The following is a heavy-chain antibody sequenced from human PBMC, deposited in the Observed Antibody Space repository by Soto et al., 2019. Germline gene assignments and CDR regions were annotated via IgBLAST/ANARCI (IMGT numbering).Heavy chain of an antibody. V-gene: IGHV1-69*06. CDR1: GGTFSSYA. J-gene: IGHJ5*02. CDR2: IIPIFGTA. CDR3: ATSIAAAFVNWFDP. Sequence: SVKVSCKASGGTFSSYAISWVRQAPGQGLEWMGGIIPIFGTANYAQKFQGRVTITADKSTSTAYMELSSLRSEDTAVYYCATSIAAAFVNWFDPWGQGTPVTVSS. D-gene: IGHD6-13*01.